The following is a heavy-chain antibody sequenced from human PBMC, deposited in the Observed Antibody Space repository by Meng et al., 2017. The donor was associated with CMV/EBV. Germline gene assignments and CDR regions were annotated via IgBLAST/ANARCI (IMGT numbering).Heavy chain of an antibody. CDR3: ARGRTGEHDFWSGYWADY. J-gene: IGHJ4*02. CDR2: INHSGST. CDR1: GGSFSGYS. V-gene: IGHV4-34*01. D-gene: IGHD3-3*01. Sequence: QVRLQQGAAGLLKPPRPLSLPCAAYGGSFSGYSWRWIRQPPGKGLEWIGEINHSGSTNYNPSLKSRVTISVDTSKNQFSLKLSSVTAADTAVYYCARGRTGEHDFWSGYWADYWGQGTLVTVSS.